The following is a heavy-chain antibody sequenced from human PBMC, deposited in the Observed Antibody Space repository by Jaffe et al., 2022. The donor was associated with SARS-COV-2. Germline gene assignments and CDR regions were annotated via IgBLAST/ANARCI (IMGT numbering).Heavy chain of an antibody. D-gene: IGHD5-18*01. CDR2: ISWNSGSI. Sequence: EVQLVESGGGLVQPGRSLRLSCAASGFTFDDYAMHWVRQAPGKGLEWVSGISWNSGSIGYADSVKGRFTISRDNAKNSLYLQMNSLRAEDTALYYCAKDGLWTQAGYFDYWGQGTLVTVSS. J-gene: IGHJ4*02. CDR1: GFTFDDYA. CDR3: AKDGLWTQAGYFDY. V-gene: IGHV3-9*01.